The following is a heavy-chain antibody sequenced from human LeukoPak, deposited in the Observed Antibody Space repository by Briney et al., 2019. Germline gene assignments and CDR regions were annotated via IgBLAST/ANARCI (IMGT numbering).Heavy chain of an antibody. D-gene: IGHD6-13*01. CDR3: AKDPIAARGGYFDY. V-gene: IGHV3-9*01. CDR2: ISWNSGSI. CDR1: GFTFSSYA. J-gene: IGHJ4*02. Sequence: PGGSLRLSCAASGFTFSSYAMSWVRQAPGKGLEWVSGISWNSGSIGYADSVKGRFTISRDNAKNSLYLQMNSLRAEDTALYYCAKDPIAARGGYFDYWGQGTPVTVSS.